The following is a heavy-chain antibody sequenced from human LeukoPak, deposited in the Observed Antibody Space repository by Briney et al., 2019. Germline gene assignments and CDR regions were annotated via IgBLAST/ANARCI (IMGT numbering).Heavy chain of an antibody. D-gene: IGHD3-10*01. CDR1: GYTFTGYY. CDR2: INPNSGGT. CDR3: ARSRLWFGELEFDP. V-gene: IGHV1-2*06. Sequence: ASVKVSCKASGYTFTGYYMHWVRQAPGQGLEWMGRINPNSGGTNYAQKFQGRVTMTRDTSISTAYMELSRLRSDDTAVYYCARSRLWFGELEFDPWGQGALVTVSS. J-gene: IGHJ5*02.